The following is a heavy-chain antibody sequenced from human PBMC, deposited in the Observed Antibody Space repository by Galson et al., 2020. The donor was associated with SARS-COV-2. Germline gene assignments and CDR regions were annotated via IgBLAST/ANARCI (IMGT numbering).Heavy chain of an antibody. CDR2: IKGDGTET. J-gene: IGHJ4*02. V-gene: IGHV3-7*01. CDR1: GFTFKDFW. Sequence: GGSLRLSCTVSGFTFKDFWMSWVRQAPGKGLEWVANIKGDGTETNYVDSVKGRFSISRDNAGNSLFLQMNSLRAEDTAVYYCTREGWQGGYWGQGTRVTVSS. D-gene: IGHD6-19*01. CDR3: TREGWQGGY.